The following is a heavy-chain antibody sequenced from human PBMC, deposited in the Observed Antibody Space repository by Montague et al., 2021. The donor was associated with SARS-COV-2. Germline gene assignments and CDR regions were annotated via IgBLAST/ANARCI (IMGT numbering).Heavy chain of an antibody. CDR3: ASDGDISSWYWFDP. CDR2: VRNYCST. CDR1: GGSISSYS. J-gene: IGHJ5*02. V-gene: IGHV4-59*13. Sequence: SETLSLTCTVSGGSISSYSWCWIRLPPPPGQERKWIVRNYCSTNNNSSPSRRVTISVYTSKTQNSLSLRSVSAADTAGDYCASDGDISSWYWFDPWGQGTLVTVSS. D-gene: IGHD6-13*01.